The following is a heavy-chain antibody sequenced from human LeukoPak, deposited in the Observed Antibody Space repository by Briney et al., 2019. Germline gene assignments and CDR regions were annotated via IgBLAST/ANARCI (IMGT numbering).Heavy chain of an antibody. D-gene: IGHD3-3*01. CDR1: GFTFSSYS. Sequence: GGSLRLSCAASGFTFSSYSMNWVRQAPGKGLEWVSSISSSSSYIYYADSVKGRFTISRDNAKNPLYLQMNSLRAEDTAVYYCARVFGNAFDIWGQGTMVTVSS. CDR3: ARVFGNAFDI. V-gene: IGHV3-21*01. CDR2: ISSSSSYI. J-gene: IGHJ3*02.